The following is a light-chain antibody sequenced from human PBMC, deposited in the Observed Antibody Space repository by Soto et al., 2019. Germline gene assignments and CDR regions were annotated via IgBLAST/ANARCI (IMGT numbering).Light chain of an antibody. Sequence: DIQMTQSPSSLSASVGDRVTITCQASQDITNYLNWYQQKPGKAPQLLIYDASNVETGVTSRFSGSGSGTDFTFTISSLQPEDIATYYCQQYDYLPLTFGGGTKVEIE. CDR2: DAS. CDR3: QQYDYLPLT. CDR1: QDITNY. V-gene: IGKV1-33*01. J-gene: IGKJ4*01.